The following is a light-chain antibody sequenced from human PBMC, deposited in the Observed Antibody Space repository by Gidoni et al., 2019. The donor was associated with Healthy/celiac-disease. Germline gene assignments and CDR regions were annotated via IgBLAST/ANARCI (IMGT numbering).Light chain of an antibody. V-gene: IGKV1-5*03. CDR1: QRISSW. CDR2: KSS. J-gene: IGKJ1*01. Sequence: DIQMTQSPSTLSAFVGDRVTITCRARQRISSWLAWYQKKPGKAPKLLIYKSSSLESVVPSMFRGSGSGTEFTLTISSLPPDNFATYYCQQYNRYSTFGQGTKVEIK. CDR3: QQYNRYST.